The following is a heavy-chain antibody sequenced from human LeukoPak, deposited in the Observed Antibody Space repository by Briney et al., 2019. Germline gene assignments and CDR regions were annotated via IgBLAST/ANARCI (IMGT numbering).Heavy chain of an antibody. V-gene: IGHV4-39*01. CDR1: GGSISSSNYY. J-gene: IGHJ4*02. CDR2: IYYSGST. D-gene: IGHD3-10*02. Sequence: TSETLSLTCTVSGGSISSSNYYWGWIRQPPGKGLEWIGSIYYSGSTYYNPSLKSRVTISVDTSKNQFSLKLSSVTAADTAVYYCARRGNYYDRYFDYWGQGALVTVSS. CDR3: ARRGNYYDRYFDY.